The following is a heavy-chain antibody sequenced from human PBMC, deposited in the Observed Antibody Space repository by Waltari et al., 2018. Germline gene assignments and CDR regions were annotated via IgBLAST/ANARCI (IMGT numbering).Heavy chain of an antibody. CDR3: AKVGDYGDYFDY. J-gene: IGHJ4*02. CDR2: IRYDGSNK. V-gene: IGHV3-30*02. D-gene: IGHD4-17*01. CDR1: GFPFGSYG. Sequence: QVQLVESGGGVVQPGGSLRLSCAASGFPFGSYGMHWVRQAPGKGLEWVAFIRYDGSNKYYADSVNGRFTISRDNSKNTLYLQMNSLRAEDTAVYYCAKVGDYGDYFDYWGQGTLVTVSS.